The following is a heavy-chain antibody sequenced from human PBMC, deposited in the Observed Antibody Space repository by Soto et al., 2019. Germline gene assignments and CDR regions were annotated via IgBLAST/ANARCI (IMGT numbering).Heavy chain of an antibody. CDR2: ITYDGSFQ. D-gene: IGHD3-16*01. CDR3: LKHRLGGNFYTPLAF. V-gene: IGHV3-30*18. J-gene: IGHJ4*02. Sequence: GGSLRLSCQASGFNFDNYGMHWVRQAPGKGLEWVAVITYDGSFQYYADSVKGRFTISRDNSKNTLSLHLNTLKPEDTAVYHCLKHRLGGNFYTPLAFWGPGTLVTVSS. CDR1: GFNFDNYG.